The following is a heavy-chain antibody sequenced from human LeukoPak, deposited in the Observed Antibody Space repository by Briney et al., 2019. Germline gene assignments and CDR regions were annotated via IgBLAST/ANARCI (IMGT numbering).Heavy chain of an antibody. Sequence: SETLSLTCTVSGGSISSSSYYWGWIRQPPGTGLEWIGSIYYSGSTYYNPSLKSRVTISVDTSKNQFSLKLSSVTAADTAVYYCARGQSIRYSSSWYPNYYYGMDVWGQGTTVTVSS. CDR2: IYYSGST. J-gene: IGHJ6*02. D-gene: IGHD6-13*01. V-gene: IGHV4-39*07. CDR3: ARGQSIRYSSSWYPNYYYGMDV. CDR1: GGSISSSSYY.